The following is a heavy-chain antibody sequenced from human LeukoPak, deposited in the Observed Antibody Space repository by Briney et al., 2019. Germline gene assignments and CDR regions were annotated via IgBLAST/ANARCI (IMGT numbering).Heavy chain of an antibody. CDR3: ARSLVDPNWFDP. D-gene: IGHD3-9*01. CDR1: GGTFSSYA. Sequence: ASEKVSCKASGGTFSSYAISWVRQAPGQGLEWMGGIIPIFGTANYAQKFQGRVTITADESTSTAYMELSSLRSEDTAVYYCARSLVDPNWFDPWGQGTLVSVSS. CDR2: IIPIFGTA. V-gene: IGHV1-69*13. J-gene: IGHJ5*02.